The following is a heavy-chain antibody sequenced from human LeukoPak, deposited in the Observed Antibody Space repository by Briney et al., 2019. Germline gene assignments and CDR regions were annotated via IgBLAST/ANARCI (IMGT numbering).Heavy chain of an antibody. CDR3: ARDLSGYSDYYFDY. CDR2: MNPSTGNT. V-gene: IGHV1-8*01. D-gene: IGHD3-3*01. J-gene: IGHJ4*02. CDR1: GYTFASY. Sequence: ASVKVSCKASGYTFASYINWVRQATGQGLEWLGWMNPSTGNTGFAQRFQGRVTMTKDTSISTAYMELGSLRSEDTAVYYCARDLSGYSDYYFDYWGQGTLVTVSS.